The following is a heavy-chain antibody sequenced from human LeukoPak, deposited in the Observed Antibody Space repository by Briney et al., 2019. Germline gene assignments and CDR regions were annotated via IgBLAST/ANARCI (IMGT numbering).Heavy chain of an antibody. V-gene: IGHV3-64D*06. J-gene: IGHJ4*02. Sequence: GGSLRLSCSASGFTFSSYAMHWVRQAPGKGREYVSAISSNGDSTYYADSVKGRFTISRDNSKNTLYLQMSNLRAEDTAVYYCVKGLRYYDSSDTFDYWGQGTLVTVSS. D-gene: IGHD3-22*01. CDR3: VKGLRYYDSSDTFDY. CDR1: GFTFSSYA. CDR2: ISSNGDST.